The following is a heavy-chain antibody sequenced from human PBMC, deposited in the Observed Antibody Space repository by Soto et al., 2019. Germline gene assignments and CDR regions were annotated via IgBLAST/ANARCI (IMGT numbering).Heavy chain of an antibody. Sequence: PSETLSLTCTVSGGSISSGDYYWSWIRQPPGKGLEWIGYIYYSGSTYYNPSLKSRVTISIDTSKNQLLLQLNSVTAADTAVYYCARGPAAAGTNWFDPWGQGTLVTVSS. CDR3: ARGPAAAGTNWFDP. CDR1: GGSISSGDYY. CDR2: IYYSGST. D-gene: IGHD6-13*01. V-gene: IGHV4-30-4*01. J-gene: IGHJ5*02.